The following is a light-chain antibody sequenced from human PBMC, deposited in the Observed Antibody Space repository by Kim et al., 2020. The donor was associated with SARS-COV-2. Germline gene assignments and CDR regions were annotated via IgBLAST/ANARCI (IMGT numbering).Light chain of an antibody. CDR3: GAWDTSLSALYV. CDR2: DNN. V-gene: IGLV1-51*01. Sequence: KVSTSCSGSSAKIGKYFVSWYLRLPGTAHKLLIYDNNKRPSGIPDGFSGSKSGTSATLGITGLQTGDEADYYCGAWDTSLSALYVFGPGTKVTVL. CDR1: SAKIGKYF. J-gene: IGLJ1*01.